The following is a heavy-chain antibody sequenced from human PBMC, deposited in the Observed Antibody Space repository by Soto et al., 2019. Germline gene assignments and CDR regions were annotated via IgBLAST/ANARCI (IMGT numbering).Heavy chain of an antibody. V-gene: IGHV3-53*01. CDR3: ASSWGYDSSGYGPPYYYGMDV. CDR1: GFTVSSNY. D-gene: IGHD3-22*01. Sequence: GGSLRLSCAASGFTVSSNYMSWVRQAPGKGLEWVSVIYSGGSTYYADSVKGRFTISRDNSKNTLYLQMNSLRAEDTAVYYCASSWGYDSSGYGPPYYYGMDVWGQGTTVTVSS. CDR2: IYSGGST. J-gene: IGHJ6*02.